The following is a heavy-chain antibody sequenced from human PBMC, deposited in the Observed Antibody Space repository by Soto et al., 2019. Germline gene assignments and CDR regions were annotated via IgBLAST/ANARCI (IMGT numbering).Heavy chain of an antibody. CDR3: AILQIVGANYTFDY. Sequence: SEKVSCKASCYSFTSYGVSWVRQAPGQGLEWMGWINAYNGNTHYAQKFQGRVTMTTDTSTSTAYMELRSLTSDDTAVYHCAILQIVGANYTFDYWGQGTQVTVSS. D-gene: IGHD1-7*01. CDR2: INAYNGNT. CDR1: CYSFTSYG. J-gene: IGHJ4*02. V-gene: IGHV1-18*04.